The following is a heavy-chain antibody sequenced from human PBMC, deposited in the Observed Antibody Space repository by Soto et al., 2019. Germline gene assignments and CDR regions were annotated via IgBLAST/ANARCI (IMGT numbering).Heavy chain of an antibody. D-gene: IGHD3-9*01. J-gene: IGHJ4*02. V-gene: IGHV1-46*01. CDR2: INPSGGST. Sequence: GQGLEWMGIINPSGGSTSYAQKFQGRVTMTRDTSTSTAYMELSSLRSEDTAVYYCARVAGRVLRYFDWLSTHFAYWGQGTPVTVPS. CDR3: ARVAGRVLRYFDWLSTHFAY.